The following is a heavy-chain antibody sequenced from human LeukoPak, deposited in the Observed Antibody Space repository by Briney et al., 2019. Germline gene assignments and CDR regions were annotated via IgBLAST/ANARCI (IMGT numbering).Heavy chain of an antibody. J-gene: IGHJ4*02. Sequence: SETLSLTCTVSGGSIGSHYWSWIRQPPGRGLEWIGYIYYSGSTNHNPSLKGRVTISVGTSKNQFSLELSSVTAADTAVYYCAREGPPAQFDYWGQGTLVTVSS. D-gene: IGHD2-2*01. CDR1: GGSIGSHY. CDR2: IYYSGST. CDR3: AREGPPAQFDY. V-gene: IGHV4-59*11.